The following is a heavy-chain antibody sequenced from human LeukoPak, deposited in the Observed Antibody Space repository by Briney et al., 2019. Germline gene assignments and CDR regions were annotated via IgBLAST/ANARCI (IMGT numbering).Heavy chain of an antibody. D-gene: IGHD6-19*01. CDR3: VRRDNTGWNYFDH. Sequence: SETLSLTCTVSGGSINGHYWSWIRQLPGKGLQWIGDIYYSERTNYNPSLRSRVTISVDTSKNQLSLKLTSVLAADTAMYYCVRRDNTGWNYFDHWGQGILVTVSS. CDR1: GGSINGHY. V-gene: IGHV4-59*08. J-gene: IGHJ4*02. CDR2: IYYSERT.